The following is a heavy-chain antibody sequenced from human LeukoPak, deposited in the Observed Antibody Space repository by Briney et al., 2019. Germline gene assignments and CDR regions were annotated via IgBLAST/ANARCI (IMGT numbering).Heavy chain of an antibody. D-gene: IGHD6-19*01. J-gene: IGHJ4*02. V-gene: IGHV3-30-3*01. CDR2: LSYDGSNT. CDR3: ARGYTTGWYVDYFDY. Sequence: GGSLRLSCAASGFSFSSYAMHWVRQAPAKGLEWAAVLSYDGSNTHHADSVKGRFTISRDNSKNTLYLQMNSLRAEDTAVYYCARGYTTGWYVDYFDYWGQGTLVTVSS. CDR1: GFSFSSYA.